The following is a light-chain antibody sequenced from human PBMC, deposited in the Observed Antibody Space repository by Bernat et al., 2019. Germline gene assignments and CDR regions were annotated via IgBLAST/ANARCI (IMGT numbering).Light chain of an antibody. CDR1: QSVGSE. CDR2: GAS. V-gene: IGKV3-15*01. CDR3: QHSYSWPWT. J-gene: IGKJ1*01. Sequence: EIMMTQSPATLSASPGERATLSCRASQSVGSELAWYQQKAGQAPRLLIYGASTRATCIPDRFSGSGSGTEFTLTITSLQSEDFAIYYCQHSYSWPWTFGQGTKVEIK.